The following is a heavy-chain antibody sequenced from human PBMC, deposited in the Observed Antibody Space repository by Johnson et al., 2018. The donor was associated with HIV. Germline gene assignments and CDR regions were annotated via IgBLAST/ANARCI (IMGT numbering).Heavy chain of an antibody. CDR2: INWNGGST. D-gene: IGHD5-24*01. V-gene: IGHV3-20*04. CDR1: GFTFDDYV. Sequence: VQLVESGGGLVQPGRSLRLSCAASGFTFDDYVMHWVRQAPGKGLEWVSGINWNGGSTGYADSVKGRFTISRDNAKNSLYLQMNSLRAEDTAVYYCARACRDGYTCDVFDIWGQGTLVTVSS. CDR3: ARACRDGYTCDVFDI. J-gene: IGHJ3*02.